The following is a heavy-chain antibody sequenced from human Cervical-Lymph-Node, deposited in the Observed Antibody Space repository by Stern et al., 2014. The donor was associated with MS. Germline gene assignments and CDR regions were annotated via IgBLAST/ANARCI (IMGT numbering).Heavy chain of an antibody. CDR1: GFTGSRDY. J-gene: IGHJ4*02. CDR2: ITNVGST. Sequence: EVQMVESGGGVIQPGGSLRLSCTASGFTGSRDYMTSVRQAPGEGLEWVSLITNVGSTFYTDSVKGRFTISRDDSKNTVYLHMTSLRAEDTAMYYCARDTSSPERSDWWGQGTLVTVSS. D-gene: IGHD1-1*01. CDR3: ARDTSSPERSDW. V-gene: IGHV3-53*01.